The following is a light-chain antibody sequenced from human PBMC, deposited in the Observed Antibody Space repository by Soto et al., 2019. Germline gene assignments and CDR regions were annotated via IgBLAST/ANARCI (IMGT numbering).Light chain of an antibody. CDR1: SIGREN. Sequence: SYELTQPLSVSVALGQTARITCGGNSIGRENVHWYQQKPGQAPVLVIYRDSNRPSGIPERFSGSNSGNTATLTISRAQAGDEADYYCQVWDSSIVVFGGGTKLTVL. CDR3: QVWDSSIVV. V-gene: IGLV3-9*01. CDR2: RDS. J-gene: IGLJ2*01.